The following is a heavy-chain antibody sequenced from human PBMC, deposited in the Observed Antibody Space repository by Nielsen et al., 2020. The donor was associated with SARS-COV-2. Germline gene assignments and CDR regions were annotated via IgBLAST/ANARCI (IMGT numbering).Heavy chain of an antibody. CDR2: INSDGSST. D-gene: IGHD1-26*01. CDR1: GFTFSSYW. J-gene: IGHJ4*02. CDR3: AKDSRAFSFDY. V-gene: IGHV3-74*01. Sequence: GESLKISCAASGFTFSSYWMHWVRQAPGKGLVWVSRINSDGSSTSYADSVKGRFTISRDNAKNTLYLQMNSLRAEDTAVYYCAKDSRAFSFDYWGQGTLVTVSS.